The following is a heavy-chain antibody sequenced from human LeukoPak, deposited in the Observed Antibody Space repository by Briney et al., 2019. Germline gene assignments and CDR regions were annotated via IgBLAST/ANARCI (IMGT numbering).Heavy chain of an antibody. J-gene: IGHJ4*02. CDR1: GGSISSGGYY. V-gene: IGHV4-31*03. D-gene: IGHD3-22*01. CDR3: ARDTYYYDSSGYYYDNYFDY. Sequence: PSQTLSLTCTVSGGSISSGGYYWSWIRQHPGKGLEWIGYIYYSGSTYYNPSLKSRVTISVDTSKNQFSLKLSSVTAADTAVYYCARDTYYYDSSGYYYDNYFDYWGQGTLVTVSS. CDR2: IYYSGST.